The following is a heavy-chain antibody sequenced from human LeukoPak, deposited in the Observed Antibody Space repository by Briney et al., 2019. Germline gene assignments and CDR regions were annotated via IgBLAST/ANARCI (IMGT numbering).Heavy chain of an antibody. V-gene: IGHV3-21*06. D-gene: IGHD6-19*01. J-gene: IGHJ4*02. Sequence: GGSLRLSCGASGFIFSNYGMSWVRQAPGKGLEWVSSISFSSTHIYYADSIQGRFTISRDNAENSLYLQMNSLRAEDTAVYYCARADAVAGTTGRGSDYYWGQGTLVTVSS. CDR1: GFIFSNYG. CDR3: ARADAVAGTTGRGSDYY. CDR2: ISFSSTHI.